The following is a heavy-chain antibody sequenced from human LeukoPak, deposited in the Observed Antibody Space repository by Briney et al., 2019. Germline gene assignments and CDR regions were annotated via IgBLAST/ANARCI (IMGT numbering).Heavy chain of an antibody. CDR2: LTISGGST. V-gene: IGHV3-23*01. CDR1: GFTFSSYA. D-gene: IGHD3-22*01. CDR3: AKDSSAYYSSAEYFQH. J-gene: IGHJ1*01. Sequence: GGSLRLSCAASGFTFSSYAMSWVRQAPGKGLEWVSALTISGGSTYYADSVKGRFTISRDNSKNTLYLQMNSLRAEDTAVYYCAKDSSAYYSSAEYFQHWGQGTLVTVSS.